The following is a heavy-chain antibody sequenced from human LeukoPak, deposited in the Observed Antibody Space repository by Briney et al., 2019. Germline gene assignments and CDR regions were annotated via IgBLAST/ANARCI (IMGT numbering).Heavy chain of an antibody. V-gene: IGHV4-30-4*07. CDR2: IYYTGDT. CDR1: GGSISSDGYS. CDR3: AGQLVATRNFDC. J-gene: IGHJ4*02. D-gene: IGHD6-6*01. Sequence: SQTLSLTCAVSGGSISSDGYSWSWMRQPPGKGLEWIGSIYYTGDTYYNLSLKSRLTISVDTSKSQFSLNLSSVSAADTAVYFCAGQLVATRNFDCWGQGTLVTVSS.